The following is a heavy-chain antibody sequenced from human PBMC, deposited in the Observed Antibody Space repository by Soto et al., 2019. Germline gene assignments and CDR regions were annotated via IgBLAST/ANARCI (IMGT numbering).Heavy chain of an antibody. V-gene: IGHV4-59*12. CDR2: IYNSGST. CDR1: GGSITGYY. J-gene: IGHJ4*02. D-gene: IGHD4-17*01. Sequence: SETLSLTCTVSGGSITGYYWTWIRQPPGKGLQWIGYIYNSGSTNYNPSLKSRVTMSVGTSKNQFSLKLSSVTDADTAVYYCATKSYGDYGVFDFWGQGTLGTVSS. CDR3: ATKSYGDYGVFDF.